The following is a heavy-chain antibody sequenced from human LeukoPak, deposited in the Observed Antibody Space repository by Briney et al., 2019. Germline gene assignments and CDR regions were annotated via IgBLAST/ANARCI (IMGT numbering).Heavy chain of an antibody. D-gene: IGHD3-10*01. CDR3: ARADDKDLGSYSGFDY. J-gene: IGHJ4*02. CDR1: GFTFNTYW. CDR2: INQDGSEK. V-gene: IGHV3-7*01. Sequence: GGSLRLSCAASGFTFNTYWMNWVRQAPGKGLEWVANINQDGSEKYYVDSVKGRFTISRDNAKKSVLLQAISLRAEDTAVYYCARADDKDLGSYSGFDYWGQGTLVTVSS.